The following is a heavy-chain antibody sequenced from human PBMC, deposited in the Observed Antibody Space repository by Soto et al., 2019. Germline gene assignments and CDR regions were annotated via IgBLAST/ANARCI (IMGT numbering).Heavy chain of an antibody. D-gene: IGHD3-22*01. J-gene: IGHJ4*02. CDR1: GYTFSIYA. CDR3: AHVGYYDSSGYG. CDR2: ITGRGDSI. Sequence: PGGSLRLSCVASGYTFSIYAMSWVRQAPGKGLEWVSTITGRGDSIFYADSVRGRFTISRDNSKNTLYLQMNSLRAEDTAVYYCAHVGYYDSSGYGWGQGTLVTVSS. V-gene: IGHV3-23*01.